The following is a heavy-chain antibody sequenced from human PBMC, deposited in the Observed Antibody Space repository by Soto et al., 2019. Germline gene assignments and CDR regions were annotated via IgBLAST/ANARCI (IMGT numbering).Heavy chain of an antibody. CDR2: INHSGST. CDR1: GGCFSGYY. Sequence: QVQLQQWGAGLLKPSETLSLTCAVYGGCFSGYYWSWIRQPPGKGLEWIGEINHSGSTNYNPSLKSRCTISVDSSKNQFSLKLSSVTAADTAVYYCARIEGDYAQYFQHWIQGTLVTVSS. V-gene: IGHV4-34*01. J-gene: IGHJ1*01. CDR3: ARIEGDYAQYFQH. D-gene: IGHD4-17*01.